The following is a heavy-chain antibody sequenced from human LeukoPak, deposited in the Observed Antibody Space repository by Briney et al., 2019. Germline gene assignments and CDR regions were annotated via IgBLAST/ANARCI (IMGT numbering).Heavy chain of an antibody. D-gene: IGHD2-2*01. CDR3: ARGVVVVPAAWDYFDY. CDR1: GGSFSGYY. V-gene: IGHV4-34*01. CDR2: INHSGST. J-gene: IGHJ4*02. Sequence: SETLSLTCAVYGGSFSGYYWSWIRQPPGKGLEWIGEINHSGSTNYNPSLKSRVTISVDTSKNQFSLKLSSVTAADTAVYYCARGVVVVPAAWDYFDYWGQGTLVTVSS.